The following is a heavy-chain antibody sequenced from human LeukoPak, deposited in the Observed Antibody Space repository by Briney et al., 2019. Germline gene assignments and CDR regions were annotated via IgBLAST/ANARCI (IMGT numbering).Heavy chain of an antibody. Sequence: PGGTLRLSCAASGFTFSSYGMSWVRQAPGKGLEWVSAISGSGGSTYYADSVKGRFTISRDNSKNTLYLQMNSLRAEDTAVYYCAREPWGSGWYGDFDYWGQGTLVTVSS. CDR3: AREPWGSGWYGDFDY. V-gene: IGHV3-23*01. D-gene: IGHD6-19*01. CDR2: ISGSGGST. CDR1: GFTFSSYG. J-gene: IGHJ4*02.